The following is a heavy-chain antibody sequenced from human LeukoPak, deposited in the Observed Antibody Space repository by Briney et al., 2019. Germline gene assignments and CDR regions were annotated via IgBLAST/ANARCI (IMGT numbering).Heavy chain of an antibody. V-gene: IGHV3-21*01. CDR1: GFTFSTYS. D-gene: IGHD3-22*01. Sequence: RPGGSLRLSCAASGFTFSTYSMNWVRQAPGKGLEWVSFISSSSEYIYYANSVKGRFTISRDNAKNSLYLQVNSLRAEDTAVYYCARLADYDSSGYFDYWGQGTLVTVSS. CDR2: ISSSSEYI. J-gene: IGHJ4*02. CDR3: ARLADYDSSGYFDY.